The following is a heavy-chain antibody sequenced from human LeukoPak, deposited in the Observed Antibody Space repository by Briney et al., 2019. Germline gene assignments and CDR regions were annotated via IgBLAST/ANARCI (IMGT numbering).Heavy chain of an antibody. CDR2: ISSAGTT. D-gene: IGHD6-13*01. J-gene: IGHJ4*02. Sequence: GGSLRLSCAASGFTVSSSCMSWVRQAPGKGLEWVSIISSAGTTYYADSVKGRFTISRDNSKNTVYLQVNSLRDEDTAVYYCARDLEAANTYYFDYWGQGTMVTVSP. CDR3: ARDLEAANTYYFDY. CDR1: GFTVSSSC. V-gene: IGHV3-66*01.